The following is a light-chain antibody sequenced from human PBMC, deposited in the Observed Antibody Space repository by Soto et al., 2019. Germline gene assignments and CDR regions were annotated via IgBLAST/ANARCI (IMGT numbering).Light chain of an antibody. J-gene: IGKJ1*01. CDR2: WAS. CDR1: QSVLYNSNNKNY. V-gene: IGKV4-1*01. Sequence: DIVMTQSPDSLAVSLGERATINCKSSQSVLYNSNNKNYLAWYQQKSGQPPKLLIYWASTRESGVPDRFSGSGPGTDFTLTISSLQAEDVAVYYCQQYYSTLWTFGQGTKGEIK. CDR3: QQYYSTLWT.